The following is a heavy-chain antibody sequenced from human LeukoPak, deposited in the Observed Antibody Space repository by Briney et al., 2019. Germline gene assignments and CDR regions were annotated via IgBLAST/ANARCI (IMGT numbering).Heavy chain of an antibody. D-gene: IGHD3-10*01. CDR3: AKAPPNVLLWFGDLLSVFDY. V-gene: IGHV3-23*01. J-gene: IGHJ4*02. CDR1: GFTFSSYA. CDR2: ISGSGGST. Sequence: QAGGSLRLSCAASGFTFSSYAMSWVRQAPGKGLEWVSAISGSGGSTYYADSVKGRFTISRDNSKNTLYLQMNSLRAEDTAVYYCAKAPPNVLLWFGDLLSVFDYWGQGTLVTVSS.